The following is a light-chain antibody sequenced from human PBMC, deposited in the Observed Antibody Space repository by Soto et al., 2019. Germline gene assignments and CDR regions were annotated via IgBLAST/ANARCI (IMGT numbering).Light chain of an antibody. CDR3: QQYGNSPLIT. V-gene: IGKV3-20*01. CDR1: ESVYSSY. Sequence: EIVLTQSPGILSLSLGESATLSCRASESVYSSYLAWYQQKPGQAPRLLIYGASSRATGIPDRFSGSGSGTDFTLTISRLEPEDFAVYYCQQYGNSPLITFGQGTRLEIK. J-gene: IGKJ5*01. CDR2: GAS.